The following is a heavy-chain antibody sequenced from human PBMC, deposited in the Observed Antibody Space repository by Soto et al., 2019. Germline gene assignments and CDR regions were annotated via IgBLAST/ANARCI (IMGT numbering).Heavy chain of an antibody. Sequence: SVKVSCKASGVTFSSYAISWVRQAPGQGLEWVGGIIPIFGTANYAQKFQGRVTITADESTSTAYMELSSLRSEDTAVYYCARDRSLARWWLLSYWGQGTLVTVSS. V-gene: IGHV1-69*13. CDR3: ARDRSLARWWLLSY. CDR1: GVTFSSYA. J-gene: IGHJ4*02. D-gene: IGHD3-22*01. CDR2: IIPIFGTA.